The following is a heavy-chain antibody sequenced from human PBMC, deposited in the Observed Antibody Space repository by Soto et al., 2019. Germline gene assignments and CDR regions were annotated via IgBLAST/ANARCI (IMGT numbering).Heavy chain of an antibody. V-gene: IGHV4-30-2*03. D-gene: IGHD3-16*01. J-gene: IGHJ6*02. Sequence: LSLTCAVSGGSISSGGYSWSWIRQPPGKGLEWIGYIYHSGSTYYNPSLKSRVTISVDTSKNQFSLKLSSVTAADTAVYYCATQRGVYYYYYGMDVWGQGTTVTVSS. CDR3: ATQRGVYYYYYGMDV. CDR2: IYHSGST. CDR1: GGSISSGGYS.